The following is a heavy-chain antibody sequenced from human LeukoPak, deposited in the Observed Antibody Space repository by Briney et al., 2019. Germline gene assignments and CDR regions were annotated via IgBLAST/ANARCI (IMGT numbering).Heavy chain of an antibody. J-gene: IGHJ6*02. CDR2: ISGSGGST. CDR3: AKRYCKSATCRSDMDA. Sequence: GGSLRLSCAASGFTFSSYAMSWVRQAPGEGLEWVSAISGSGGSTYYADSVKGRFTISRDNSKNTLYLQMNSLRAEDTAVYYCAKRYCKSATCRSDMDAWGQGTTVTVSS. CDR1: GFTFSSYA. D-gene: IGHD2-15*01. V-gene: IGHV3-23*01.